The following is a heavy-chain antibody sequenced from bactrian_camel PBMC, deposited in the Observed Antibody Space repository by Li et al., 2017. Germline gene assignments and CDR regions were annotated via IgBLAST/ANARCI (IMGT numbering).Heavy chain of an antibody. J-gene: IGHJ6*01. CDR3: AAVRSLHSRCSGRLGQGDFHF. CDR2: IYGREGTI. Sequence: HVQLVESGGGSVQAGGSLRLSCTASGYASSRYCMGWFRGTPGNIVQREPVADIYGREGTITYADSVKGRFTISQDNAKNTVFLQMNGLKPDDSAIYYCAAVRSLHSRCSGRLGQGDFHFWGQGTQVTVS. V-gene: IGHV3-3*01. D-gene: IGHD1*01. CDR1: GYASSRYC.